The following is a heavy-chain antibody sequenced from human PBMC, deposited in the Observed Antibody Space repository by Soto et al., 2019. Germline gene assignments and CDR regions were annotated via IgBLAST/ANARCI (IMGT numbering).Heavy chain of an antibody. CDR1: GGSISSYY. J-gene: IGHJ2*01. D-gene: IGHD2-21*02. CDR2: IYYSGST. CDR3: ARRFCGGDCYDNWYFDL. Sequence: SETLSLTCTVSGGSISSYYWSWIRQPPGKGLEWIGYIYYSGSTNYNPSLKSRVTISVDTSKNQFSLKLSSVTAADTAVYYCARRFCGGDCYDNWYFDLWGRGTLVTVSS. V-gene: IGHV4-59*01.